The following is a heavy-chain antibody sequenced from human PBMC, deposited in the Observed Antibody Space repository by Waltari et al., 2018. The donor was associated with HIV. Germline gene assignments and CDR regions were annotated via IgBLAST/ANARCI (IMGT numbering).Heavy chain of an antibody. Sequence: QVQLQESGPGLVKPSQTLSLTCTVSGGSISSGSYYWSWIRQPAGKGLECIGRIYTSGRTNHNPSLKSRVTISVDTSKNQFSLKLMSVTAADTAVYYCARAYYDFWSGTGSSGNWFDPWGQGTLVTVSS. D-gene: IGHD3-3*01. CDR1: GGSISSGSYY. J-gene: IGHJ5*02. CDR2: IYTSGRT. V-gene: IGHV4-61*02. CDR3: ARAYYDFWSGTGSSGNWFDP.